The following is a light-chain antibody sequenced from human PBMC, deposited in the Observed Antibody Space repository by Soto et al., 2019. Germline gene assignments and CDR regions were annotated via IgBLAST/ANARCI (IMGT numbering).Light chain of an antibody. CDR1: SSDVGGYNY. CDR2: DVS. Sequence: QSVLTQPPSASGSPGQSVTISCTGTSSDVGGYNYVSWYQQHPGKAPKLMLYDVSERPSGVPDRFSGSKSGNTASQTVSGLQAEDEADYYCSSYGGSNNLIFCGVTKLTVL. V-gene: IGLV2-8*01. CDR3: SSYGGSNNLI. J-gene: IGLJ2*01.